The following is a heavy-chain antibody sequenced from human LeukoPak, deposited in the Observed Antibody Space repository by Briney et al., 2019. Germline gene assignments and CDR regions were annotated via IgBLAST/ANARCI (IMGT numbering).Heavy chain of an antibody. CDR3: ARSIGLTGGGVDV. D-gene: IGHD3-9*01. J-gene: IGHJ6*02. CDR2: ITNGGSTI. Sequence: GGSLRLSCAASGFTFSDYNMNWVRQARGKGLEWVSYITNGGSTIHHADSVKGRSTISRDNAKKTLYLQMNSLRAEDTAVYYCARSIGLTGGGVDVWGQGTTVTVSS. V-gene: IGHV3-11*01. CDR1: GFTFSDYN.